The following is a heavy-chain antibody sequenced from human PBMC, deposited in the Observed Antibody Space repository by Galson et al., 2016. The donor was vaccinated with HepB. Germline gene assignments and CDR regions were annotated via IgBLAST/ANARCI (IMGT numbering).Heavy chain of an antibody. CDR1: GFTFSSYS. Sequence: SLRLSCAASGFTFSSYSMNWVRQAPGKGLEWVSSISWDGDRVHYADSVKGRFTISRDRAKTSLYLQMNSLRPEDTALYYCAMVRFSRWGQGTLVSVSS. CDR3: AMVRFSR. D-gene: IGHD3-10*01. J-gene: IGHJ4*02. CDR2: ISWDGDRV. V-gene: IGHV3-21*04.